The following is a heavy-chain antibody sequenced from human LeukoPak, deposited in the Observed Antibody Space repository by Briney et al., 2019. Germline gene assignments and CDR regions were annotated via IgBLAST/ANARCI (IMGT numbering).Heavy chain of an antibody. V-gene: IGHV3-48*03. CDR1: GFTFSSYE. CDR3: ARESGSYYLSLDY. J-gene: IGHJ4*02. CDR2: ISSSGSTI. Sequence: GGSLRLSCAASGFTFSSYEMNWVRQAPGKGLEWVSYISSSGSTIYYADSVKGRFTISRDNAKNSLYPQMNSLRAEDTAVYYCARESGSYYLSLDYWGQGTLVTVSS. D-gene: IGHD1-26*01.